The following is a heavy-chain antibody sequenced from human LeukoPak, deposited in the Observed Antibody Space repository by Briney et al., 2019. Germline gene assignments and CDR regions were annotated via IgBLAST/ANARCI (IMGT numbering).Heavy chain of an antibody. J-gene: IGHJ4*02. CDR2: MNPNSGNT. V-gene: IGHV1-8*01. Sequence: APVKVSCKASGYTFTSYDINWVRQATGQGLEWMGWMNPNSGNTGYAQKFQGRVTMTRNTSISTAYMELSSLRSEDTAVYYCARSLVAVAGDFDYWGQGTLVTVSS. D-gene: IGHD6-19*01. CDR3: ARSLVAVAGDFDY. CDR1: GYTFTSYD.